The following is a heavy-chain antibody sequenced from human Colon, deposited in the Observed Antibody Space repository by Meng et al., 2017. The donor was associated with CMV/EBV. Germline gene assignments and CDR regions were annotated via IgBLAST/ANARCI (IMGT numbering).Heavy chain of an antibody. Sequence: GGSLRLSCAVSGFTFSSYEMNWVRQAPGKGLEWVSYISSSGGSTYYADSAKGRFTISRDNAKHTLYLQMNSLSVEDTAVYYCARDPECSPSSPTCDYYYYGMDVWGQGTTVTVSS. CDR3: ARDPECSPSSPTCDYYYYGMDV. D-gene: IGHD6-6*01. CDR1: GFTFSSYE. CDR2: ISSSGGST. V-gene: IGHV3-48*03. J-gene: IGHJ6*02.